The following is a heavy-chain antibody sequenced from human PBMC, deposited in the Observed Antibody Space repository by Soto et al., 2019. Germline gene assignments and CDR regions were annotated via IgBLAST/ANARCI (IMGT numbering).Heavy chain of an antibody. CDR2: ISAYNGNT. D-gene: IGHD6-13*01. V-gene: IGHV1-18*01. Sequence: GASVKVSCKASGYTFTSYGISWVRQARGQGLEWMGWISAYNGNTNYAQKLQGRVTMTTDTSTSTAYMELRSLRSDDTAVYYCAQFYFKDDSSYYYYGMDVWGQGTTVTVSS. CDR1: GYTFTSYG. J-gene: IGHJ6*02. CDR3: AQFYFKDDSSYYYYGMDV.